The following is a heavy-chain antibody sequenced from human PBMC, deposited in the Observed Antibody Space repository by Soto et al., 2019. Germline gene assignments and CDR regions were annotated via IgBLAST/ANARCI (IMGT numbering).Heavy chain of an antibody. V-gene: IGHV1-2*04. Sequence: GASVKVSCKASGYTFTGYYMHWVRQAPGQGLEWMGWINPNSGGTNYAQKFQGWVTMTRDTSISTAYMELSRLRSDDTAVYYCARGPSIVVVPAAWPGDWNYYYYGMDVWGQGTTVTVSS. CDR1: GYTFTGYY. CDR3: ARGPSIVVVPAAWPGDWNYYYYGMDV. D-gene: IGHD2-2*01. CDR2: INPNSGGT. J-gene: IGHJ6*02.